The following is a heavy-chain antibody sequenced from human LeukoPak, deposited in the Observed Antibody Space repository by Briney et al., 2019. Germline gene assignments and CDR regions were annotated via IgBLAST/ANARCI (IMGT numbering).Heavy chain of an antibody. J-gene: IGHJ6*02. Sequence: SETLSLTCTVSGGSISSYYWSWIRQPPGKGLEWIGEINHSGSTNYNPSLKSRVTISVDTSKNQFSLKLSSVTAADTAVYYCARGRPRYYYDSSGYPYYYYYGMDVWGQGTTVTVSS. CDR2: INHSGST. CDR1: GGSISSYY. V-gene: IGHV4-34*01. D-gene: IGHD3-22*01. CDR3: ARGRPRYYYDSSGYPYYYYYGMDV.